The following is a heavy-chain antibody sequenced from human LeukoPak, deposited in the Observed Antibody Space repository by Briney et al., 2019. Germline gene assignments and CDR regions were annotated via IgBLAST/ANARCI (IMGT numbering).Heavy chain of an antibody. CDR1: GGSFSGYH. J-gene: IGHJ6*03. D-gene: IGHD6-13*01. Sequence: SETLSLTCAVYGGSFSGYHWSWIRQPPGKGLEWIGEINHSGSTNYNPSLKSRVTISVDTSKNQFSLKLSSVTAADTAVYYCARFGGYIAAAGTRYYYYYYMDVWGKGTTVTVSS. CDR3: ARFGGYIAAAGTRYYYYYYMDV. V-gene: IGHV4-34*01. CDR2: INHSGST.